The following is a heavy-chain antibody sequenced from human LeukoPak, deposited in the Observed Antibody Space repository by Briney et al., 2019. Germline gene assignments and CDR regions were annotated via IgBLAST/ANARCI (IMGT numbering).Heavy chain of an antibody. Sequence: GGSLRLSCAASGFTFSSYSMNWVRQAPRKGLEWVSSISSSSSYIYYADSVKGRFTISRDNAKNSLYLQMNSLRAEDTAVYYCARDRVIGYYDSSGYYSMFDPWGQGTLVTVSS. CDR3: ARDRVIGYYDSSGYYSMFDP. D-gene: IGHD3-22*01. CDR1: GFTFSSYS. V-gene: IGHV3-21*01. CDR2: ISSSSSYI. J-gene: IGHJ5*02.